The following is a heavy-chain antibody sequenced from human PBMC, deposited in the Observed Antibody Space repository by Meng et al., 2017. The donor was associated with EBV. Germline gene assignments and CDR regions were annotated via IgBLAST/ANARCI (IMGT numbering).Heavy chain of an antibody. Sequence: QVQLVQSGAELKNPGASVKVSCKASGYAFTSYILHWVRQAPGQRLEWMGWINVGVGYTKYSQKFQGRVTISSDTSATTGYMELSSLRSEDTAVYYCVRGPPVGVPGPGDYWGQGTLVTVSS. CDR1: GYAFTSYI. J-gene: IGHJ4*02. CDR3: VRGPPVGVPGPGDY. V-gene: IGHV1-3*01. CDR2: INVGVGYT. D-gene: IGHD2-21*01.